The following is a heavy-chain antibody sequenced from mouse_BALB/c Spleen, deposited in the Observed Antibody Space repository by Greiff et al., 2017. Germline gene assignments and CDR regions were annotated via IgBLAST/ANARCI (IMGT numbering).Heavy chain of an antibody. CDR1: GFTFSSYA. CDR3: ARGPYYRYDDGYYFDY. CDR2: ISSGGST. J-gene: IGHJ2*01. Sequence: EVMLVESGGGLVKPGGSLKLSCAASGFTFSSYAMSWVRQTPEKRLEWVASISSGGSTYYPDSVKGRFTISRDNARNILYLQMSSLRSEDTAMYYCARGPYYRYDDGYYFDYWGQGTTLTVSS. V-gene: IGHV5-6-5*01. D-gene: IGHD2-14*01.